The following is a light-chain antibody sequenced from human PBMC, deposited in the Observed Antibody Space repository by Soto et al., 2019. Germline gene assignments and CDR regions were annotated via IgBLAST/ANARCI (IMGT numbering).Light chain of an antibody. CDR3: AAWDDGLNGHVA. Sequence: QAVVTQPPSASGTPGQRVTISCSGGSSNIGSNTVNWYQKFPGTAPKLLIYNNYQRPSGVPDRFSGSKSGTSASLAISGLQSEDEAEYYCAAWDDGLNGHVAFGGGTKVTVL. CDR2: NNY. CDR1: SSNIGSNT. J-gene: IGLJ2*01. V-gene: IGLV1-44*01.